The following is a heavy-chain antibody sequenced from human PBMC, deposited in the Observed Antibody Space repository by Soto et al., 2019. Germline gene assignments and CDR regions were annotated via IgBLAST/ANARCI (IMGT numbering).Heavy chain of an antibody. CDR1: GFTFSSYG. CDR2: ISYDGSNK. V-gene: IGHV3-30*18. J-gene: IGHJ4*02. D-gene: IGHD3-22*01. Sequence: GGSLRLSCAASGFTFSSYGMHWVRQAPGKGLEWVAVISYDGSNKYYADSVKGRFTISRDNSKNTLYLQINSLRAEDTAVYYCAKDNHDSSGPGTDYWGQGTLVTVSS. CDR3: AKDNHDSSGPGTDY.